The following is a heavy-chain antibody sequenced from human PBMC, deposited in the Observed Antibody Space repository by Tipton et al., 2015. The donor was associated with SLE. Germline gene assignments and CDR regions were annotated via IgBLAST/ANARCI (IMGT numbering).Heavy chain of an antibody. CDR3: ARDGRYYYASGRDFFDY. J-gene: IGHJ4*02. Sequence: TLSLTCTVSGGSISSYYWSWIRQPPGKGLEWIGYIYTSGSTNYNPSLKSRVTISVDTSKNQFSLKLTSVTAADTAVYYCARDGRYYYASGRDFFDYWGQGTLVTVSS. D-gene: IGHD3-10*01. V-gene: IGHV4-59*01. CDR2: IYTSGST. CDR1: GGSISSYY.